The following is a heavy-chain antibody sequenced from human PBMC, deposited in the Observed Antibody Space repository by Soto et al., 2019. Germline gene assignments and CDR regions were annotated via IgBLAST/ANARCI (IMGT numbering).Heavy chain of an antibody. CDR1: GGSISSGGYS. J-gene: IGHJ4*02. Sequence: LQLQESGSGLVKPSQTLSLTCAVSGGSISSGGYSWSWIRQPPGKGLEWIGYIYHSGSTYYNPSLKSRVTISVDRSKNQFSLKLSSVTAADTAVYYCARENNVLPGGYFDYWGQGTLVTVSS. CDR3: ARENNVLPGGYFDY. V-gene: IGHV4-30-2*01. D-gene: IGHD3-10*01. CDR2: IYHSGST.